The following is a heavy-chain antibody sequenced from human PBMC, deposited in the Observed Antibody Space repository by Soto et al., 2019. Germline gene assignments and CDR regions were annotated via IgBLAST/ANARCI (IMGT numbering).Heavy chain of an antibody. D-gene: IGHD2-15*01. V-gene: IGHV3-74*01. CDR3: ARGDCVGGTCYSLAGSFYYYMDV. Sequence: EVQLVESGGGLVKPGGSLRLSCAASGLTFGNYWMSWVRQAPGKGLVWVSRINSDGSVSSYADSVKGRLTISRDNVKNTLYLQMDSLRVEDTAVYYCARGDCVGGTCYSLAGSFYYYMDVWGKGTTVTVFS. CDR1: GLTFGNYW. J-gene: IGHJ6*03. CDR2: INSDGSVS.